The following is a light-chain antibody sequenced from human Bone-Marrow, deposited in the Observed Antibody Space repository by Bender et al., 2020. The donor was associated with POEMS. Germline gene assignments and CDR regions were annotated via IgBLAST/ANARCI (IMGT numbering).Light chain of an antibody. CDR3: AVWDDSLNGWV. V-gene: IGLV1-44*01. CDR1: SSNIGAHA. J-gene: IGLJ3*02. Sequence: QSVLTQPPSASGTPGQRVTISCSGVSSNIGAHAVNWYQHLPGTAPKLLIYSSHRRPSEVPDRFSGSRSGTSASLAISGLQSEDEADYDCAVWDDSLNGWVFGGGTKLTVL. CDR2: SSH.